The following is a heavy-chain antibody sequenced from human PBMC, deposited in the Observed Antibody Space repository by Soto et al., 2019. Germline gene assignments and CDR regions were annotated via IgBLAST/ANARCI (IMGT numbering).Heavy chain of an antibody. Sequence: GGSLRLSCAASGFTFSTYAMSWVRQAPGKGLEWVSAISGSGDTTYYANSVKGRFAISRDNSKNTLYLQMNSLRAEDTAVYYCAKGSYRPHDYWGQGTLVTVSS. D-gene: IGHD1-26*01. J-gene: IGHJ4*02. V-gene: IGHV3-23*01. CDR1: GFTFSTYA. CDR2: ISGSGDTT. CDR3: AKGSYRPHDY.